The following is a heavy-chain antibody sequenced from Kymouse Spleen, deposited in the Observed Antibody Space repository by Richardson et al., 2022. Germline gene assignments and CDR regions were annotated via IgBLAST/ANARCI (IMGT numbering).Heavy chain of an antibody. D-gene: IGHD2-2*02. J-gene: IGHJ6*02. CDR3: ARVPAAYGMDV. V-gene: IGHV4-59*01. CDR1: GGSISSYY. Sequence: QVQLQESGPGLVKPSETLSLTCTVSGGSISSYYWSWIRQPPGKGLEWIGYIYYSGSTNYNPSLKSRVTISVDTSKNQFSLKLSSVTAADTAVYYCARVPAAYGMDVWGQGTTVTVSS. CDR2: IYYSGST.